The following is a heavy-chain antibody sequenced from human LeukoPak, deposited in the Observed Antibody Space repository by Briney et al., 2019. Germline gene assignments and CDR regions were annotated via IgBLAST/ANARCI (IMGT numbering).Heavy chain of an antibody. CDR1: GGSISPYY. V-gene: IGHV4-59*08. CDR2: TYYSGGT. Sequence: PSETLSLTCTVSGGSISPYYWSWIRQPPGKGLEWIGYTYYSGGTNYNPSLKSRVTISVDTSKNQFSLKLSSVTAADTAVYYCARHGGGGESYPRVFDYWGRGTLVTVSS. J-gene: IGHJ4*02. CDR3: ARHGGGGESYPRVFDY. D-gene: IGHD1-26*01.